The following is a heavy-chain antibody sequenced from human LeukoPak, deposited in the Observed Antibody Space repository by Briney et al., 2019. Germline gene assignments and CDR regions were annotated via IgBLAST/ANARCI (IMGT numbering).Heavy chain of an antibody. CDR1: GGSISSAGHY. J-gene: IGHJ6*02. CDR3: ASGRLGYCSGGSCSYYYYGMDV. CDR2: MHYSGST. Sequence: AETLSLTCTVSGGSISSAGHYWGWIRQPPGKGLEWIGSMHYSGSTNYNPSLKSRVTISVDTSKNQFSLKLSSVTAADTAVYYCASGRLGYCSGGSCSYYYYGMDVWGQGTTVTVSS. V-gene: IGHV4-39*07. D-gene: IGHD2-15*01.